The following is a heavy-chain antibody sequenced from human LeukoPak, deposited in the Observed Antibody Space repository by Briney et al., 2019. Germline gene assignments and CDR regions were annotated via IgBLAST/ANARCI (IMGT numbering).Heavy chain of an antibody. V-gene: IGHV3-21*03. Sequence: GSLRLSCAASGFTFTSYSMNWVRQAPGKGLEWVSSISSSSSYIYYADSVKGRFTISRDNAKNSLYLQMNSLKTEDTAVYYCTTEGDSPGVDYWGQGTLVTVSS. CDR2: ISSSSSYI. D-gene: IGHD2-21*02. CDR1: GFTFTSYS. J-gene: IGHJ4*02. CDR3: TTEGDSPGVDY.